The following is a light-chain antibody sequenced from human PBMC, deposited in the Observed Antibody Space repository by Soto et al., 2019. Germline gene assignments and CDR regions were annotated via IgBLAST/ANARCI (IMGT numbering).Light chain of an antibody. CDR1: QSVSSN. Sequence: EIVMTQSPATLSVSPGERATLSCRASQSVSSNLAWYQQKPGQAPRLLIYGASTRATGVPARFSGSGSGTEFTLNISSLQSEDFEIYYCQQYNNWPPWTFGQGTKVEIK. J-gene: IGKJ1*01. V-gene: IGKV3-15*01. CDR3: QQYNNWPPWT. CDR2: GAS.